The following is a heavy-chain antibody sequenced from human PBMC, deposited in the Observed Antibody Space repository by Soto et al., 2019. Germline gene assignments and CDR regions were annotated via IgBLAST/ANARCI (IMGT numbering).Heavy chain of an antibody. V-gene: IGHV4-39*01. CDR1: GGSISSSSYY. Sequence: SETLSLTCTVSGGSISSSSYYWGWIRQPPGKGLEWIGSIYYSGSTYYNPSLKSRVTISVDTSKNQFSLKLSSVTAADTAGYYCAGNLGGSSDAFDIWGQGTMVTVSS. D-gene: IGHD3-16*01. CDR3: AGNLGGSSDAFDI. CDR2: IYYSGST. J-gene: IGHJ3*02.